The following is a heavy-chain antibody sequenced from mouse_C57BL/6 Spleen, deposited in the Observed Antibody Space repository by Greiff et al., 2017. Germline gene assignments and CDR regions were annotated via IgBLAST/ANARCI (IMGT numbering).Heavy chain of an antibody. V-gene: IGHV1-50*01. CDR2: IDPSDSYT. CDR3: ARWCYYGSSYWDD. CDR1: GYTFTSYW. D-gene: IGHD1-1*01. J-gene: IGHJ2*01. Sequence: QVQLQQPGAELVKPGASVKLSCKASGYTFTSYWMQWVKQRPGQGLEWIGEIDPSDSYTNYNQKFKGKATLTVDTSSSTAYMQLRSLTSEDSAVYYCARWCYYGSSYWDDWGQGTTLTVSS.